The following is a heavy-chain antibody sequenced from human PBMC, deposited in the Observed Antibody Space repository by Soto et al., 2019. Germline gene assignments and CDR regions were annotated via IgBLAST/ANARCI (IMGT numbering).Heavy chain of an antibody. CDR3: TTQGFGILHGLVDV. V-gene: IGHV4-61*01. Sequence: PSETLSLTCTVSGGSVSSGSYYWSWIRQPPGKGLEWIGYIYYSGSTNYNPSLKSRVTISVDTSKNQFSLKLSSVTAADTAVYYCTTQGFGILHGLVDVWGQGTTVTVSS. CDR1: GGSVSSGSYY. D-gene: IGHD3-10*01. J-gene: IGHJ6*02. CDR2: IYYSGST.